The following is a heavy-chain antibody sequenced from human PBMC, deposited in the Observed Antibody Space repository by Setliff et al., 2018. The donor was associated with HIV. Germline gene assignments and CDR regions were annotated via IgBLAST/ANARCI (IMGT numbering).Heavy chain of an antibody. J-gene: IGHJ3*02. CDR1: GGSFSGYF. D-gene: IGHD3-22*01. V-gene: IGHV4-34*01. Sequence: KPSETLSLTCAVYGGSFSGYFWTWIRQSPHKSLEWIGDIDYGGDTNYNPSLKSRVTISLDTSKNQFSLKLTSVTAADTAVYYCARVGDFYDGSGHYSVLDAFDMWGHGTKVTVSS. CDR2: IDYGGDT. CDR3: ARVGDFYDGSGHYSVLDAFDM.